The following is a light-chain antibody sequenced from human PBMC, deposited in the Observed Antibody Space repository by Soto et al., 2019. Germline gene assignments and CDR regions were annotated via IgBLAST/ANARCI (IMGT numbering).Light chain of an antibody. V-gene: IGKV3-20*01. CDR2: GAS. Sequence: EFVLTPSPGTLSLSPGERATLSCRASQSVSSSYLAWYQQKPGQAPRLLIYGASSRATGIPDRFSGSGSGTDFTLTISRLEPEDLAVYYCQQYGSAHTFGQGTRLEIK. CDR1: QSVSSSY. CDR3: QQYGSAHT. J-gene: IGKJ5*01.